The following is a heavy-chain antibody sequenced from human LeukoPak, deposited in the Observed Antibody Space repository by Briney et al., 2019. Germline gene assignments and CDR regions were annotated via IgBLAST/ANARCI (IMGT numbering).Heavy chain of an antibody. Sequence: NPPETLSLTCTVSGGSVTSGSYYWSWIRQPPGEGLEWIGYIYYSGSINYNPSLKSRVTISLDTSKNQFSLKLSSVTAADTAVYYCAMSSGWYFDYWGQGTLVTVSS. CDR2: IYYSGSI. D-gene: IGHD6-19*01. CDR1: GGSVTSGSYY. V-gene: IGHV4-61*01. J-gene: IGHJ4*02. CDR3: AMSSGWYFDY.